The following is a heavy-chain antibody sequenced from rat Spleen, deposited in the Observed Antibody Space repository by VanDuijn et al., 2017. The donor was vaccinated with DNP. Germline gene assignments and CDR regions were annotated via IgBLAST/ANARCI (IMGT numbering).Heavy chain of an antibody. Sequence: EVQLVESGGGSVQPGRSLKLSCAASGFTFSDYYMAWVRQAPTKGLEWVAYITYDGGSTYYRDSVKGRFTISRDNAKSTLYLQMNSLRSEDMATYYCARRGTTVVGYFDYWGQGVMVTVSS. D-gene: IGHD1-1*01. CDR3: ARRGTTVVGYFDY. J-gene: IGHJ2*01. V-gene: IGHV5-22*01. CDR2: ITYDGGST. CDR1: GFTFSDYY.